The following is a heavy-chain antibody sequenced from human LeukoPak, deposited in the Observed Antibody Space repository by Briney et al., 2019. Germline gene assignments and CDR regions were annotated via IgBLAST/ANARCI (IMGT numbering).Heavy chain of an antibody. V-gene: IGHV3-30*18. Sequence: GGSLRLSCAASGFTFSSYWMSWVRQAPGKGLEWVAVISYDGSNKYYADSVKGRFTISRDNSKNTLYLQMNSLRAEDTAVYYCAKTGGSYRDFDYWGQGTLVTVSS. CDR3: AKTGGSYRDFDY. CDR1: GFTFSSYW. J-gene: IGHJ4*02. D-gene: IGHD1-26*01. CDR2: ISYDGSNK.